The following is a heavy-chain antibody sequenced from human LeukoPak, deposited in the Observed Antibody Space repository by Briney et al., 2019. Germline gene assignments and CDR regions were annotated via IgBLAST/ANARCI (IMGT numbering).Heavy chain of an antibody. CDR3: ATEYSNGWYTDGQH. V-gene: IGHV3-7*01. Sequence: PGGSLRLSCAASGFTVSSNYMSWVRQAPGKGLEWVANIKPDGSGKYYVDSVKGRFTISRDNAKNSLYLQMNSLRAEDTAVYYCATEYSNGWYTDGQHWGQGTLVTVSS. J-gene: IGHJ1*01. CDR1: GFTVSSNY. D-gene: IGHD6-19*01. CDR2: IKPDGSGK.